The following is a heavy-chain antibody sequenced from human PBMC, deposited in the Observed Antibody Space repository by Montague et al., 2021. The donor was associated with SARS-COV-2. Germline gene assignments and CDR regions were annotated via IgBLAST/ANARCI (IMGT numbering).Heavy chain of an antibody. D-gene: IGHD2/OR15-2a*01. J-gene: IGHJ6*02. CDR2: ISSDGTKA. Sequence: SLRLSCAASGFSFSSYEINWVRQAPGKGLEWVSKISSDGTKAYYADSVEGRFTISRDNAKNTVFLQMRSLRAEDSALYYCARSKYLRGELDIWGQGTTVTVSS. CDR3: ARSKYLRGELDI. CDR1: GFSFSSYE. V-gene: IGHV3-48*03.